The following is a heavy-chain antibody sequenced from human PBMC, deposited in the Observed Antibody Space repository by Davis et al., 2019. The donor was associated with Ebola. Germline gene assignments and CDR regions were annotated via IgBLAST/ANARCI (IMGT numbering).Heavy chain of an antibody. Sequence: GESLNISCETSGVTSKNFTFTWVRQAPGKGLEWVSSISSSGYIIYYADSVKGRFTISRDNAKKSLSLQMNNLGVGDTAVYFCATRLLSGGGFDNWGRGTRVTVSS. CDR2: ISSSGYII. CDR3: ATRLLSGGGFDN. D-gene: IGHD3-9*01. J-gene: IGHJ4*02. V-gene: IGHV3-21*03. CDR1: GVTSKNFT.